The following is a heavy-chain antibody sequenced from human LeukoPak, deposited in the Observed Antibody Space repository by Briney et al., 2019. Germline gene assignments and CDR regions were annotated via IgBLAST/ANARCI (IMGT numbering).Heavy chain of an antibody. J-gene: IGHJ3*02. CDR2: ISWNSGSI. Sequence: GGSLRLSCAASGFTFSSYDMHWVRQAPGKGLEWVSGISWNSGSIGYADSVKGRFTISRDNAKNSLYLQMNSLRAEDMALYYCAKDIRGLGSSSSKVGATVAFDIWGQGTMVTVSS. CDR3: AKDIRGLGSSSSKVGATVAFDI. D-gene: IGHD6-6*01. V-gene: IGHV3-9*03. CDR1: GFTFSSYD.